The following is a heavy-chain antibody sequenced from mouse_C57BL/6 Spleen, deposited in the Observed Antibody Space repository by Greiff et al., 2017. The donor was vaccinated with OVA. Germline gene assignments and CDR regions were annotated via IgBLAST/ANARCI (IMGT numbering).Heavy chain of an antibody. Sequence: VQLQQSGPELVKPGASVKISCKASGYSFTDYNMNWVKQSNGKSLEWIGVINPNYGTTSYNQKFKGKATLTVDQSSSTAYMQLKGLTSEDSAVYYCARSGDSSGSVYCDYWGQGTTLTVSS. CDR2: INPNYGTT. V-gene: IGHV1-39*01. D-gene: IGHD3-2*02. J-gene: IGHJ2*01. CDR3: ARSGDSSGSVYCDY. CDR1: GYSFTDYN.